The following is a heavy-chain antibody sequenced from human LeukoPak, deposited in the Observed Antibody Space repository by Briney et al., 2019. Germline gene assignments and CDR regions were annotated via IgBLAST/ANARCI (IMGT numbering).Heavy chain of an antibody. D-gene: IGHD6-13*01. CDR2: IYPDDSDT. V-gene: IGHV5-51*01. J-gene: IGHJ4*02. Sequence: GESLKISCKGSGYSFTNYWIGWVRQMPGKGLEWTGIIYPDDSDTRYSPSFQGQITISADKSISTAYLQWSSLKASDTAMYYCARPRGRQQLVPFDYWGQGTLVTVSS. CDR1: GYSFTNYW. CDR3: ARPRGRQQLVPFDY.